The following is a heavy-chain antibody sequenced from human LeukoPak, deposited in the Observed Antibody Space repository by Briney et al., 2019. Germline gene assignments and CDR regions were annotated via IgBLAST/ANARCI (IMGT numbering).Heavy chain of an antibody. CDR3: AKDVGGTNFHYMDV. D-gene: IGHD1-26*01. CDR1: GFTFSSYA. Sequence: GGSLRLSCAASGFTFSSYAMSWVRQAPGKGLEWVSAISGSGGSTYYADSVKGRFTISRDNSKNTLYLQMNSLRAEDTAVYYCAKDVGGTNFHYMDVWGKGTTVIVSS. CDR2: ISGSGGST. V-gene: IGHV3-23*01. J-gene: IGHJ6*03.